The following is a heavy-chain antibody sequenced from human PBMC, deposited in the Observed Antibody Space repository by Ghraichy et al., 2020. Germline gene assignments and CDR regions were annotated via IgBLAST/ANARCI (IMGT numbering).Heavy chain of an antibody. CDR1: GFTFSNAW. J-gene: IGHJ4*02. D-gene: IGHD3-22*01. Sequence: GGSLRLSCAASGFTFSNAWMNWVRQAPGKGLEWVGRIKSKTDGGTTDYAAPVKGRFTISRDDSKNTLYLQMNSLKTEDTAVYYCTTGITTYYYDSSGYVSDYWGQGTLVTVSS. CDR2: IKSKTDGGTT. V-gene: IGHV3-15*07. CDR3: TTGITTYYYDSSGYVSDY.